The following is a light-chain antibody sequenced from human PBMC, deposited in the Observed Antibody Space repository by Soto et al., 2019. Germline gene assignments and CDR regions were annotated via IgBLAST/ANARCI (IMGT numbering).Light chain of an antibody. CDR1: SSDVGSYNL. J-gene: IGLJ3*02. CDR3: CSYAGSSLLV. Sequence: QSVLTQPASVSGSPGQSITISCTGTSSDVGSYNLVSWYQHLPGKAPKLIIYEVTERPSGISSRFSGSKSGNTASLTISGLQGEDEAYYYCCSYAGSSLLVFGGGTQLTVL. CDR2: EVT. V-gene: IGLV2-23*02.